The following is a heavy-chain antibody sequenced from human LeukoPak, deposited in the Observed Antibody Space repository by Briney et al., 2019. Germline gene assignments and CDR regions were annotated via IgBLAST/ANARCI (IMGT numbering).Heavy chain of an antibody. J-gene: IGHJ4*02. CDR1: GYTFTANY. D-gene: IGHD6-13*01. Sequence: GASVKVSCKASGYTFTANYMRWVRQAPGQGLEWMGWMNTNTGDTKNAQKIQGCVTMTRDTSITTAYMELSRLTFDDTAVYYCARGSGTSWYDYWGQGTLVTVSS. V-gene: IGHV1-2*04. CDR3: ARGSGTSWYDY. CDR2: MNTNTGDT.